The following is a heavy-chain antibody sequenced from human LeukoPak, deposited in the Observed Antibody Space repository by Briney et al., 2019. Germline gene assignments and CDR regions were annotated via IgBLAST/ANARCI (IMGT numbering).Heavy chain of an antibody. CDR1: VYTFTRYY. Sequence: GASVKISCKASVYTFTRYYIHWVRQAPGQGLEWMGWSNPNTGGTHYTQKFQGGVTMTRDTSISTVYMELSRLTSEDTALYYCARGVASAGAKYFDQWGQGSLVTVCS. V-gene: IGHV1-2*02. CDR3: ARGVASAGAKYFDQ. CDR2: SNPNTGGT. D-gene: IGHD6-13*01. J-gene: IGHJ4*02.